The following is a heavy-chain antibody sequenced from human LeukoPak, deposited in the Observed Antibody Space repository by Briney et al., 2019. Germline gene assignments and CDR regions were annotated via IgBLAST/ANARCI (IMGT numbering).Heavy chain of an antibody. D-gene: IGHD3-10*01. Sequence: GASVKVSCKASGYTFTGYYMHWVRQAPGQGLEWMGWINPNSGGTNYAQMFQGRVTMTRDTSISTAYMELSRLRSDDTAVYYCARDGPQYYYGSGSYGEGFDPWGQGTLVTVSS. V-gene: IGHV1-2*02. CDR3: ARDGPQYYYGSGSYGEGFDP. CDR1: GYTFTGYY. CDR2: INPNSGGT. J-gene: IGHJ5*02.